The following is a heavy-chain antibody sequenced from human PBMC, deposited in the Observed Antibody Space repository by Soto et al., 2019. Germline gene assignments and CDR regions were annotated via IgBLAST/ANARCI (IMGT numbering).Heavy chain of an antibody. CDR1: GDSISNGGYY. D-gene: IGHD6-6*01. V-gene: IGHV4-31*03. J-gene: IGHJ4*02. CDR3: ARALAARATGDLYYFDY. CDR2: IYYSGTT. Sequence: QVQLQESGPGLVKPSQTLSLTCTVSGDSISNGGYYWSWIRQQPGRGLEWIGYIYYSGTTYFNPSLKSRVTMSVDTSKAQFSLRLSSVTAADTAVYYCARALAARATGDLYYFDYWGQGTLVTVSS.